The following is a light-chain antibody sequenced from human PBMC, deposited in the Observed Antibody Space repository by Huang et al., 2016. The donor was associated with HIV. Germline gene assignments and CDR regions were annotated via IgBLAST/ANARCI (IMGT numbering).Light chain of an antibody. V-gene: IGKV3-11*01. CDR1: QSVSSD. CDR2: DTS. CDR3: QQRSNWPPWT. Sequence: EIVLTQSPATLYLSPGERATLSCRASQSVSSDLAWYQQKPGQAPRLLIYDTSGRATGLPARFSGSGSGTDFTLTISSLEPEDCAVYYCQQRSNWPPWTFGQGTEVEIK. J-gene: IGKJ1*01.